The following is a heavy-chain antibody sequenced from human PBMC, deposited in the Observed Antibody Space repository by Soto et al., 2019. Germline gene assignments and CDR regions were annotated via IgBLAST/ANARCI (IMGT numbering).Heavy chain of an antibody. J-gene: IGHJ4*02. CDR3: ARQRDYYDTSGDPYFDY. CDR2: IYHSGST. Sequence: SETLSLTCTVSGGSITRGTYYWTWIRQHPGKGLEWIGYIYHSGSTYYNPSLKSRVTISVDTSKNQFSLKLTSVTAADTAVYYCARQRDYYDTSGDPYFDYWGQGTLVT. V-gene: IGHV4-31*03. D-gene: IGHD3-22*01. CDR1: GGSITRGTYY.